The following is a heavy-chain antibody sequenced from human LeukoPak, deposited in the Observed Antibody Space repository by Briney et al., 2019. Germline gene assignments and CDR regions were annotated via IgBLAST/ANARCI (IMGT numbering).Heavy chain of an antibody. J-gene: IGHJ4*02. CDR3: AEERGLIALSGIGF. Sequence: GGSLRLSCAASGFTFDNYAMTWVRQAPGKGLEWVSTISGPAITTHYAGSVKGRFSISRDNSANTLFLQMTSLRGEDTAVYFCAEERGLIALSGIGFWGQGTLVAVSS. CDR2: ISGPAITT. V-gene: IGHV3-23*01. CDR1: GFTFDNYA. D-gene: IGHD6-19*01.